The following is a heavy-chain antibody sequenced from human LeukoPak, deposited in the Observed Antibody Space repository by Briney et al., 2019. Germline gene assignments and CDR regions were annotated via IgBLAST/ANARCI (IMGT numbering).Heavy chain of an antibody. D-gene: IGHD1-26*01. Sequence: GGSLRLSCAASGFTFSDYWMNWVRQAPGKGLEWVSAISGSGGSTYYADSVKGRFTISRDNSKNTLYLQMNSLRAEDTAVYYCAKAPNSGSYYFDYWGQGTLVTVSS. CDR2: ISGSGGST. CDR3: AKAPNSGSYYFDY. J-gene: IGHJ4*02. V-gene: IGHV3-23*01. CDR1: GFTFSDYW.